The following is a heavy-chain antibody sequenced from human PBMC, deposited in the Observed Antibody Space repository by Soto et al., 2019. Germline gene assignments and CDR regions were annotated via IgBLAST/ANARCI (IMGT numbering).Heavy chain of an antibody. CDR1: GGSINSSNW. CDR3: ARVKLVYYYYYGMDV. J-gene: IGHJ6*02. V-gene: IGHV4-4*02. CDR2: IYHSGST. Sequence: SDTLSLTCAFSGGSINSSNWWSWVRQPPGKGLEWIGEIYHSGSTNYNPSLKSRVNISVDKSKNQFSLKLSSVTAADTAVYYCARVKLVYYYYYGMDVWGQGTTVTSP.